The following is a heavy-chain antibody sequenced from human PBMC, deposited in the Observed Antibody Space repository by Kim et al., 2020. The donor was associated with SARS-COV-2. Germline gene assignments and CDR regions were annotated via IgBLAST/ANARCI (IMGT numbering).Heavy chain of an antibody. V-gene: IGHV3-33*06. CDR3: AKEGYGRSYYWYFDL. Sequence: GGSLRLSCAASGFTFSSYGMHWVRQAPGKGLEWVAVIWYDGRNKYYADSVKGRFTISRDNSKNTLDLQMNSLSAEDTAVYYCAKEGYGRSYYWYFDLWGR. J-gene: IGHJ2*01. CDR1: GFTFSSYG. CDR2: IWYDGRNK. D-gene: IGHD1-26*01.